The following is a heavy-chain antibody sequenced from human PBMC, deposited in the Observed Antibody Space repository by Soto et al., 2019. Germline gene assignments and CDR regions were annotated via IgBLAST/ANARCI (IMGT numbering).Heavy chain of an antibody. Sequence: ASVKVSCKASGYTFTSYGISWVRQAPGQGLEWMGWISAYNGNTNYAQKLQGRVTMTTDTSTSTAYMELRSLRSDDTAVYYCARGMAIVLVPAAMNYYGMDVWGQGTTVTVSS. V-gene: IGHV1-18*01. CDR1: GYTFTSYG. CDR3: ARGMAIVLVPAAMNYYGMDV. CDR2: ISAYNGNT. J-gene: IGHJ6*02. D-gene: IGHD2-2*01.